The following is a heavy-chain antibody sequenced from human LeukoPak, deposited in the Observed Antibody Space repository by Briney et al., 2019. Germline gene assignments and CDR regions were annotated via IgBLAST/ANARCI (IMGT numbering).Heavy chain of an antibody. D-gene: IGHD5-12*01. J-gene: IGHJ5*02. V-gene: IGHV4-59*11. CDR3: ARDRSGYENWFDP. Sequence: SQTLSLTCTVSGGSISSHYWSWIRQPPGRGLEWIGYIDYSGSTNYNPSLKSRVTISVDTSKNQFSLKLSSVTAADTAVYYCARDRSGYENWFDPWGQGTLVTVSS. CDR1: GGSISSHY. CDR2: IDYSGST.